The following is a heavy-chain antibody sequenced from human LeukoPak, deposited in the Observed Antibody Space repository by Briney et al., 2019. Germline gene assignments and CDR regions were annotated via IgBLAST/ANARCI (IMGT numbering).Heavy chain of an antibody. V-gene: IGHV3-23*01. CDR1: GFTFSSYA. Sequence: PGGSLRLSCAASGFTFSSYAMSWVRQAPGKGLEWVSAISGSGGSTYYADSVKGRFTISRDNSKNTLYLQMNSLRAEDTAVYYCASNYYDSSGYYSDFDYWGQGTLVTVSS. CDR3: ASNYYDSSGYYSDFDY. D-gene: IGHD3-22*01. CDR2: ISGSGGST. J-gene: IGHJ4*02.